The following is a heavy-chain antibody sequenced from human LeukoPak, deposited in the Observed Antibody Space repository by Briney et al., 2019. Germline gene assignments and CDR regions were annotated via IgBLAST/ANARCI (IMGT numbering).Heavy chain of an antibody. D-gene: IGHD5-24*01. CDR3: ARAEDGYSNWFDP. Sequence: SETLSLTCTVSGGSISSGDYYWSWIRQPPGKGLEWIGYIYYSGSTYYNPSLKSRITISVDTSKNQFSLKLSSVTAADTAVYYCARAEDGYSNWFDPWGQGTLVTVS. CDR2: IYYSGST. V-gene: IGHV4-30-4*08. J-gene: IGHJ5*02. CDR1: GGSISSGDYY.